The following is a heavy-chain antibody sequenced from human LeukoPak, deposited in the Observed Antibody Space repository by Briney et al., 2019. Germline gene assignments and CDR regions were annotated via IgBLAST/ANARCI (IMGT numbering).Heavy chain of an antibody. CDR1: GGTFSSYA. D-gene: IGHD6-13*01. Sequence: GASVKVSCKASGGTFSSYAISWVRQAPGQGLEWMGRIIPILGITNYAQKFQGRVTITADTSTSTAYMELSSLKASDTAMYYCARVPYSSSSYYYYGMDVWGQGTTVTVSS. J-gene: IGHJ6*02. V-gene: IGHV1-69*04. CDR3: ARVPYSSSSYYYYGMDV. CDR2: IIPILGIT.